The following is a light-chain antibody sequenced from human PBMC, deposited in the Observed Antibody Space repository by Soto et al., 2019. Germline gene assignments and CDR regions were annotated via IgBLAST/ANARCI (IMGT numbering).Light chain of an antibody. J-gene: IGKJ4*01. CDR1: QSISSW. Sequence: DIQMTQSASTVSASVGDIVTITCRASQSISSWLAWYQQKPGKAPKLLIYDASSLESGVPSRFSGSGSGTEFTLTISSLQPDDFTTYYCQQYYSYSPLTFGGGTKVDIK. V-gene: IGKV1-5*01. CDR2: DAS. CDR3: QQYYSYSPLT.